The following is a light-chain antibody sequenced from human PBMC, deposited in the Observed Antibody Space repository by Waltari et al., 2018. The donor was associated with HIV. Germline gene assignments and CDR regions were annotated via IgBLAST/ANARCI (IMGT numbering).Light chain of an antibody. CDR2: STN. J-gene: IGLJ2*01. V-gene: IGLV8-61*01. CDR3: VLYMGSGIGV. CDR1: SGSVSTSYY. Sequence: QTVVTQEPSFSVSPGGTVTLTCGLSSGSVSTSYYPIWYQQTPGQAPRTLIYSTNTRSAGGPVRVSGSILGNKAALTITGAQADDESDYYWVLYMGSGIGVFGGGTKLTVL.